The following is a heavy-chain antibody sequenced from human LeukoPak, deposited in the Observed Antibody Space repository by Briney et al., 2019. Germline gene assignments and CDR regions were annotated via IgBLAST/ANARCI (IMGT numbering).Heavy chain of an antibody. J-gene: IGHJ4*02. CDR3: ARDFRYAFDN. CDR1: GFTFSDYS. V-gene: IGHV3-48*04. Sequence: GGSLRLSCAASGFTFSDYSMNWVREAPGKGLEWISYIGISSGNTKYADSVKGRFTISGDSAKNSVYLQMNSLRVEDTAVYYCARDFRYAFDNWGQGTLVTVSS. CDR2: IGISSGNT. D-gene: IGHD5-12*01.